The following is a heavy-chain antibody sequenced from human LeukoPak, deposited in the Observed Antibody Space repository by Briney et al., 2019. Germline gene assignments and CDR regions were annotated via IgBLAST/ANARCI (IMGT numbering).Heavy chain of an antibody. V-gene: IGHV3-21*01. D-gene: IGHD1-26*01. CDR1: GFTFSHYS. CDR2: IRFTGSYI. CDR3: ARDSGSYHLDY. J-gene: IGHJ4*02. Sequence: PGGSLRLSCVASGFTFSHYSMNWVRQAPGKGLEWVSSIRFTGSYIYYADSVKGRFTISRDDAKNSLYLQMNSLRAEDTAVYYCARDSGSYHLDYWGQGTLVTVSS.